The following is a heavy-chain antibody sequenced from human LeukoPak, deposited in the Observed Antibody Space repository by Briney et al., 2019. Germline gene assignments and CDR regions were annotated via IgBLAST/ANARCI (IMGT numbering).Heavy chain of an antibody. CDR2: IIPIFGTA. J-gene: IGHJ5*02. Sequence: SVKVSCKASGYTFTSYGISWVRQAPGQGLEWMGGIIPIFGTANYAQKFQGRVTITADESTSTAYMELSSLRSEDTAVYYCARDFGYCSSTSCYTDWFDPWGQGTLVTVSS. CDR3: ARDFGYCSSTSCYTDWFDP. D-gene: IGHD2-2*02. V-gene: IGHV1-69*13. CDR1: GYTFTSYG.